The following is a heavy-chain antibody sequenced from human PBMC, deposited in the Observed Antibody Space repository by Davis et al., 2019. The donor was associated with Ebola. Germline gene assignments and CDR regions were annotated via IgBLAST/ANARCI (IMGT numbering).Heavy chain of an antibody. D-gene: IGHD4-17*01. CDR2: ISAYNGNT. CDR1: GYTFTSYG. V-gene: IGHV1-18*01. Sequence: ASVKVSCKASGYTFTSYGISWVRQAPGQGLEWMGWISAYNGNTNYAQKLQGRVTMTTDTSTSTAYMELSSLRSEDTAVYYCARDRYGDYETPFDYWGQGTLVTVSS. CDR3: ARDRYGDYETPFDY. J-gene: IGHJ4*02.